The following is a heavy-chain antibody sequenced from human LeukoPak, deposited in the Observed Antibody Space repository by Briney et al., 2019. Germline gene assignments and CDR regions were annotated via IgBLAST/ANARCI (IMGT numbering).Heavy chain of an antibody. CDR1: GGSISSYY. CDR2: IYYSGST. J-gene: IGHJ3*02. Sequence: PSETLSLTCTVSGGSISSYYWSWIRQPPGKGLEWIGYIYYSGSTNHNPSLKSRVTISVDTSKNQFSLKLSSVTAADTAVYYCARGLVVKNAFDIWGQGTMVTVSS. D-gene: IGHD2-15*01. V-gene: IGHV4-59*01. CDR3: ARGLVVKNAFDI.